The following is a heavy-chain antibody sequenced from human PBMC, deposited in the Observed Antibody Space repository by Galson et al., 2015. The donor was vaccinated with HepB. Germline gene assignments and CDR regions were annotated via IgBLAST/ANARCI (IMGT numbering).Heavy chain of an antibody. Sequence: SVKVSCKASGGTFSSYTISWVRQAPGQGLEWMGRIIPILGIANYAQKFQGRVTITADKSTSTAYMELSSLRSEDTAVYYCARGMDGPGIAAAGYFDYWGQGTLVTVSS. CDR3: ARGMDGPGIAAAGYFDY. V-gene: IGHV1-69*02. CDR1: GGTFSSYT. CDR2: IIPILGIA. D-gene: IGHD6-13*01. J-gene: IGHJ4*02.